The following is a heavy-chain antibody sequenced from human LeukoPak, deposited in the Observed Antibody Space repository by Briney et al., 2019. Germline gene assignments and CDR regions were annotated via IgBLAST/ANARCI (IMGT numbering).Heavy chain of an antibody. CDR2: INHSGST. J-gene: IGHJ6*03. V-gene: IGHV4-34*01. CDR1: GGSFSGYY. D-gene: IGHD4-11*01. Sequence: PSETLSLTCAVYGGSFSGYYWSWLRQPPGKGLEWIGEINHSGSTNHNPSLKSRVTISVDTSKNQFSLKLSSVTAADTAVYYCARGRTVTTALGYYYYYMDVWGKGTTVTVSS. CDR3: ARGRTVTTALGYYYYYMDV.